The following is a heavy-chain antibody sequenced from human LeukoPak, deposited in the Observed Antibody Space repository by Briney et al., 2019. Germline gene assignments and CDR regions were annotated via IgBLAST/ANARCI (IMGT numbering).Heavy chain of an antibody. CDR1: GFTFSSYA. J-gene: IGHJ4*02. CDR2: ISSSSNYI. V-gene: IGHV3-21*04. D-gene: IGHD5-18*01. Sequence: GGSLRLSCAASGFTFSSYAMSWVRQAPGKGLEWVSSISSSSNYIYYADSVKGRFTISRDNAKNSLYLQMNSLRAEDTATYYCATYRQIQVPFEFWGQGTLVTVSS. CDR3: ATYRQIQVPFEF.